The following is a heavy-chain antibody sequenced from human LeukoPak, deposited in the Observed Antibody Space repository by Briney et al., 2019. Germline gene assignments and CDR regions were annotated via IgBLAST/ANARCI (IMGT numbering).Heavy chain of an antibody. J-gene: IGHJ6*03. Sequence: PSETLSLTCTVSGGSISSSSYYWSWIRQPPGKGLEWIGYIYYSGSTNYNPSLKSRVTISVDTSKNQFSLKLSSVTTADTAVYYCARYQSPYYYYYMDVWGKGATVTVSS. V-gene: IGHV4-61*01. CDR3: ARYQSPYYYYYMDV. CDR2: IYYSGST. CDR1: GGSISSSSYY. D-gene: IGHD2-2*01.